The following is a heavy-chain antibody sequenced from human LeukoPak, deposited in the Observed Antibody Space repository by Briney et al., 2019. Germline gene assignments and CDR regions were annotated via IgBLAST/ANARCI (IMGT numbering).Heavy chain of an antibody. CDR1: GFTFSSYG. CDR3: VTDQHAWAVAASFDY. CDR2: IWYDGSNK. J-gene: IGHJ4*02. Sequence: GGSLRLSCAASGFTFSSYGMHWVRQAPGKGLEWVAVIWYDGSNKYYADSVKGRFTISRDNSKNTLYLQMNSLRAEDTAVYYCVTDQHAWAVAASFDYWGQGTLVTVSS. D-gene: IGHD6-19*01. V-gene: IGHV3-33*01.